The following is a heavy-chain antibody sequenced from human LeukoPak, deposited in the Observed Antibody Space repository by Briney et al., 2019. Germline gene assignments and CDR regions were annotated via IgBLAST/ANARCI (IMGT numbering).Heavy chain of an antibody. CDR2: IYASGST. D-gene: IGHD1-26*01. CDR3: AREEGIVGARGLDY. V-gene: IGHV4-4*07. Sequence: SETLSLTCAVYGGSFSGYYWSWIRQPAGKGLEWIGRIYASGSTNYNPSLKSRVTMSVDTSKNQFSLKLSSVTAADTAVYYCAREEGIVGARGLDYWGQGTLVTVSS. J-gene: IGHJ4*02. CDR1: GGSFSGYY.